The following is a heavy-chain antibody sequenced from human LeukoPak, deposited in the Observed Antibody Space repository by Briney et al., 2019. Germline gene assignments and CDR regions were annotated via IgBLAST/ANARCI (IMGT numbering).Heavy chain of an antibody. CDR1: GYSISSGYY. J-gene: IGHJ5*01. CDR2: IYHSGST. CDR3: ATGMPGDYDYNCFDS. V-gene: IGHV4-38-2*02. Sequence: TSETLSLTCTVSGYSISSGYYWGWIRPPPGKGLEWIGSIYHSGSTYYNPSLKSRVTISVDTSKNQFSLKMSSVTAADTAVYFCATGMPGDYDYNCFDSWGQGTLVTVSS. D-gene: IGHD5-12*01.